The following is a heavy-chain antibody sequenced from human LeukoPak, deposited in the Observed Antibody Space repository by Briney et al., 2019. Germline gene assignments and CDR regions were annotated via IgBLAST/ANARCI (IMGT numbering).Heavy chain of an antibody. J-gene: IGHJ4*02. Sequence: GGSLRLSCAASGFTFSSYGMHWVRQAPGKGLEWVAVIWYGGSNKYYADSVKGRFTISRDNSKNTLYLQMNSLRAEDTAVYYCARDGGGSGIQYYFDYWGQGTLVTVSS. V-gene: IGHV3-33*01. CDR1: GFTFSSYG. CDR2: IWYGGSNK. CDR3: ARDGGGSGIQYYFDY. D-gene: IGHD2-21*01.